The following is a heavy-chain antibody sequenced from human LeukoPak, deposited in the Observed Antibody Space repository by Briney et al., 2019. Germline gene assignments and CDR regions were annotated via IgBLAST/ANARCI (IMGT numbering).Heavy chain of an antibody. CDR1: GYTFTGYY. CDR3: ARCLQQLVQLYDY. J-gene: IGHJ4*02. D-gene: IGHD6-13*01. Sequence: ASVKVSCKASGYTFTGYYMHWVRQAPGQGLEWMGWISAYNGNTNYAQKLQGRVTMTTDTSTSTAYMELRSLRSDDTAVYYCARCLQQLVQLYDYWGQGTLVTVSS. V-gene: IGHV1-18*04. CDR2: ISAYNGNT.